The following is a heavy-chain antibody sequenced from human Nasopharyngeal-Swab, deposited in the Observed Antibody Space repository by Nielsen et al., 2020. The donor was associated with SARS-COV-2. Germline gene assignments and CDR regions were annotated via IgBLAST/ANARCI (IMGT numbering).Heavy chain of an antibody. CDR3: ARDQVYYYGMDV. CDR2: IYYSGST. CDR1: GGSISSYY. V-gene: IGHV4-59*13. Sequence: LETLSLTCTVSGGSISSYYWSWIRQPPGKGLEWIGYIYYSGSTNYNPSLKSRVTISVDTSKNQFSLKLSSVTAADTAVYYCARDQVYYYGMDVWGQGTTVTVSS. J-gene: IGHJ6*02.